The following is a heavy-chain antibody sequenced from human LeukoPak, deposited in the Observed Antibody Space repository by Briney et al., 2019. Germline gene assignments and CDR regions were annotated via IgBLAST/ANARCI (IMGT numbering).Heavy chain of an antibody. Sequence: GGSLRLSCAASGFTFSSYSMNWVRQAPGKGLEWVSYISSSSSPIYYADSVKGRFTISRDNAKNSLYLQMNSLRAEDTAVYYCARVLVTTVTTDAFDIWGQGTMVTVSS. J-gene: IGHJ3*02. CDR1: GFTFSSYS. D-gene: IGHD4-17*01. CDR3: ARVLVTTVTTDAFDI. CDR2: ISSSSSPI. V-gene: IGHV3-48*04.